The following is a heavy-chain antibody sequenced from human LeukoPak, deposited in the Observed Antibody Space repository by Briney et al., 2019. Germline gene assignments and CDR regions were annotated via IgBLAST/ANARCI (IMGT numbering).Heavy chain of an antibody. CDR1: GGSFSGYY. J-gene: IGHJ4*02. CDR2: INHSGST. D-gene: IGHD3-10*01. V-gene: IGHV4-34*01. Sequence: SETLSLTCAVYGGSFSGYYWSWIRQPPGKGLEWIGEINHSGSTNYNPSLKSRVTISVDTSKNQFSLKLSSVTAADTAVYHCARGRPPLLWFGELLKKTYYFDYWGQGTLVTVSS. CDR3: ARGRPPLLWFGELLKKTYYFDY.